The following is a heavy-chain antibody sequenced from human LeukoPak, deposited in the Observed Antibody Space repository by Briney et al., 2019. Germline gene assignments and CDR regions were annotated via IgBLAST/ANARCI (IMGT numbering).Heavy chain of an antibody. CDR2: IHYTGST. Sequence: AETLSLTCTVSGGSISGYYWSWIRQPPGKGLQFTGYIHYTGSTNYNPSLESRVTLSVDTSKNQFSLKLRSVTAADTAVYYCARLSKDTVVLPAAMAHYFDYWGQGTLVTVSS. CDR1: GGSISGYY. V-gene: IGHV4-59*08. D-gene: IGHD2-2*01. CDR3: ARLSKDTVVLPAAMAHYFDY. J-gene: IGHJ4*02.